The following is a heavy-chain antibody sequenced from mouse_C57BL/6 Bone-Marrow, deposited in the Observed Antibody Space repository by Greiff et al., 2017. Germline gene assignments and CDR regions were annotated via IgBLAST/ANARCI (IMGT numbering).Heavy chain of an antibody. V-gene: IGHV3-6*01. CDR3: AREDYLYFDV. Sequence: VQLQQSGPGLVKPSQSLSLTCSVTGYSITSGYYWNWIRQFPGNKLEWMGYISYDGSNNYNPSLKNRISITRDTSKNQFFLKLNSVTTEDTATYYCAREDYLYFDVWGTGTTVTVSS. CDR1: GYSITSGYY. J-gene: IGHJ1*03. CDR2: ISYDGSN.